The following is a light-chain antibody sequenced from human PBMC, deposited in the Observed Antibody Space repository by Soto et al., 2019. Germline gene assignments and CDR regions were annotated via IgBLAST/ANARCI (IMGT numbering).Light chain of an antibody. Sequence: QTVVTQEPSLSVSPAGTVTLTCGLNSGSVSTDNYPSWYQQTPGQAPRTLIYSTNTRSSGVPDRFSGSILGSKAALTIAGAQADDESDYYCLLSYAGARPVFGGGTKLTVL. CDR1: SGSVSTDNY. CDR3: LLSYAGARPV. V-gene: IGLV8-61*01. J-gene: IGLJ3*02. CDR2: STN.